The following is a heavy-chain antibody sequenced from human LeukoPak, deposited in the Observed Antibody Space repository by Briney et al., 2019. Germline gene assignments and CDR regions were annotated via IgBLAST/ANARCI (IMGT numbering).Heavy chain of an antibody. J-gene: IGHJ4*02. D-gene: IGHD2-2*01. Sequence: GVSLRLSCEGSGFKFGVFAMNWVRQAPGKGLEWVSSISASGNTVDYSDSIKGRFTISRDNIKKSVYLQMTSLRAEDTAVYYCARDSYCSSTSCYRGHFDSWGQGVLVTVSS. CDR1: GFKFGVFA. CDR2: ISASGNTV. V-gene: IGHV3-21*01. CDR3: ARDSYCSSTSCYRGHFDS.